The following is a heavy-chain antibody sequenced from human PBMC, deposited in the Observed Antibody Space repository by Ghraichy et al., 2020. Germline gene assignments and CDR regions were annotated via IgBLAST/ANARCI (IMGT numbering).Heavy chain of an antibody. CDR1: GFTVSSNY. CDR2: IYGGGST. V-gene: IGHV3-66*01. J-gene: IGHJ4*02. D-gene: IGHD5-18*01. CDR3: ATEAGHSYGSLLDY. Sequence: GGSLRLSCAASGFTVSSNYMSWVRQAPGKGLEWVSVIYGGGSTYYADSVKGRFTISRDNSKNTLYLQMNSLRAEDTAVYYCATEAGHSYGSLLDYWGQGTLVTVSS.